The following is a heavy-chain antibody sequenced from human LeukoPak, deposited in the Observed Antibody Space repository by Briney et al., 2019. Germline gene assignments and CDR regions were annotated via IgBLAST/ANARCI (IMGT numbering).Heavy chain of an antibody. Sequence: GGSLRLSCAASGFTFSSYSMNWVRQAPGKGLEWVSSISSSSSYIYCADSVKGRFTISRDNAKNSLYLQMNSLRAEDTAVYYCARDLGRQLWLLDYYGMDVWGQGTTVTVSS. V-gene: IGHV3-21*01. CDR2: ISSSSSYI. CDR1: GFTFSSYS. CDR3: ARDLGRQLWLLDYYGMDV. J-gene: IGHJ6*02. D-gene: IGHD5-18*01.